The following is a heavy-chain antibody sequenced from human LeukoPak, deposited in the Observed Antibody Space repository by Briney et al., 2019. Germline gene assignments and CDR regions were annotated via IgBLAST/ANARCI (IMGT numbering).Heavy chain of an antibody. CDR1: GFTFSGSA. Sequence: PGGSLRLSCAASGFTFSGSAMHWVRQASGKGLEWVGRIRSKANSYATAYAASVKGRFTISRDDSKNTAYLQMNSLKTEDTAVYYCTRRSPCSGGSCYGWFDPWGQGTLVTVSS. CDR2: IRSKANSYAT. V-gene: IGHV3-73*01. CDR3: TRRSPCSGGSCYGWFDP. J-gene: IGHJ5*02. D-gene: IGHD2-15*01.